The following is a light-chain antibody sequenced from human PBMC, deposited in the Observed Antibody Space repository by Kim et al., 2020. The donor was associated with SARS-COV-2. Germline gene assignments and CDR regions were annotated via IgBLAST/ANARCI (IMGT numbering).Light chain of an antibody. CDR2: EVT. Sequence: QSALTQPPSVSGSPGQTVTISCTGTSSDVGSYNRVSWYHQPPGTAPKLIIYEVTNRPSGVPHRFSGSKSGNTASLTISGLQAEDESDYYCSSQTNTGTWVFGGGTQLPVL. CDR3: SSQTNTGTWV. V-gene: IGLV2-18*02. J-gene: IGLJ3*02. CDR1: SSDVGSYNR.